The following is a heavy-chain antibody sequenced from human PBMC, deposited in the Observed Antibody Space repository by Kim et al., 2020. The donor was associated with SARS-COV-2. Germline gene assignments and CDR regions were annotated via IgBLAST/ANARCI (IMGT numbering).Heavy chain of an antibody. D-gene: IGHD3-9*01. V-gene: IGHV1-46*01. CDR3: ATPSRYFDWSDAFDI. Sequence: ASVKVSCKASRYTFTTYYIHWVRQAPGQGLEWMGLSNPSGGTTSYAQKFQGRVTMTRDTSTSTVYMELSSLRSEDTAVYYCATPSRYFDWSDAFDIWGQG. J-gene: IGHJ3*02. CDR1: RYTFTTYY. CDR2: SNPSGGTT.